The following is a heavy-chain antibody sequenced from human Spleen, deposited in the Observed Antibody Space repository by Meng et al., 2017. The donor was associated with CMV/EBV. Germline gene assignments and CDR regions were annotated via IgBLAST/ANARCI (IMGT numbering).Heavy chain of an antibody. J-gene: IGHJ2*01. V-gene: IGHV3-48*04. Sequence: GESLKISCAASGFTFSSYWMHWVRQAPGKGLEWVSYISSSGSTIYYADSVKGRFTISRDNAKNSLYLQMNSLRAEDTAVYYCARDTGYCSSTSCYIPYWYFDLWGRGTLVTVSS. D-gene: IGHD2-2*02. CDR2: ISSSGSTI. CDR3: ARDTGYCSSTSCYIPYWYFDL. CDR1: GFTFSSYW.